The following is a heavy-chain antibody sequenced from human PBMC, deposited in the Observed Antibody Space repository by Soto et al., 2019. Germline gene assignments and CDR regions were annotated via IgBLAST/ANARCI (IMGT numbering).Heavy chain of an antibody. CDR3: AKVPHDYYDSSGYLVYPFDI. J-gene: IGHJ3*02. CDR2: ISYDGSNK. D-gene: IGHD3-22*01. CDR1: GFTFSSYG. V-gene: IGHV3-30*18. Sequence: GSLRLSCAASGFTFSSYGMHWVRQAPGKGLEWVAVISYDGSNKYHADSVKGRFTISRDNSKNTLYLQMNSLRAEDTAVYYCAKVPHDYYDSSGYLVYPFDIWGQGTMVTVSS.